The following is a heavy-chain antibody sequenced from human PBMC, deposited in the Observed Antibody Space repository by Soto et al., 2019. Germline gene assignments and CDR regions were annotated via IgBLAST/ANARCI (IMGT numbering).Heavy chain of an antibody. V-gene: IGHV4-39*01. CDR3: ARWTGKGGYYYGMDV. CDR1: GGSMSSTSYY. Sequence: SETLSLTCTVSGGSMSSTSYYWGWIRQPPGKGLEWIGSMYYSGSTNYNPSLKGRVTMSVDTSKNQFSLKLRSVTAADTAVYYCARWTGKGGYYYGMDVWGQGTTVTVSS. CDR2: MYYSGST. J-gene: IGHJ6*02. D-gene: IGHD3-10*01.